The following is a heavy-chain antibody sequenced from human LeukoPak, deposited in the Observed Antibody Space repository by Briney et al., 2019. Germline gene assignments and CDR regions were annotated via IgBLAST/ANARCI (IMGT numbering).Heavy chain of an antibody. J-gene: IGHJ4*02. CDR3: ASKGIAVAGKPLDY. Sequence: GGSLRLSCAASGFTFSSYSMNWVRQAPGKGLEWVSSISSSSSYIYYADSVKGRFTISRDNAKNSLYLQMNSLRAEDTAVYYCASKGIAVAGKPLDYWGQGTLVTVSS. CDR2: ISSSSSYI. D-gene: IGHD6-19*01. V-gene: IGHV3-21*01. CDR1: GFTFSSYS.